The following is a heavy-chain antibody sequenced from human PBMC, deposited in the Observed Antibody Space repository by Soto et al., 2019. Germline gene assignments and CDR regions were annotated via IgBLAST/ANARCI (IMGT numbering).Heavy chain of an antibody. CDR1: GGSISSYY. CDR2: IYYSGST. V-gene: IGHV4-59*08. Sequence: QVQLQESGPGLVKPSETLSLTCTVSGGSISSYYWSWIRQPPGKGLEWIGYIYYSGSTNYNPSLKSRVTISVDTSTNQFSLKLSSVTAADTAVYYCARSDSQPAPTFFDYWGQGTLVTVSS. CDR3: ARSDSQPAPTFFDY. D-gene: IGHD3-3*01. J-gene: IGHJ4*02.